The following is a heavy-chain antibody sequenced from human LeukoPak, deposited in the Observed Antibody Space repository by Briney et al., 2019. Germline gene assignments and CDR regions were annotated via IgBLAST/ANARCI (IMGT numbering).Heavy chain of an antibody. J-gene: IGHJ4*02. Sequence: SETLSLTCTVSGASVGSAGYYWSWIRQPPGGGLEWIGYIYYISNTNYNPSLKSRVTMSVDPSRNQFSLKLNSVTAADTAVYYCARTQSQSGSYRYYFGYWGQGTLVTVSS. D-gene: IGHD1-26*01. CDR2: IYYISNT. V-gene: IGHV4-61*08. CDR1: GASVGSAGYY. CDR3: ARTQSQSGSYRYYFGY.